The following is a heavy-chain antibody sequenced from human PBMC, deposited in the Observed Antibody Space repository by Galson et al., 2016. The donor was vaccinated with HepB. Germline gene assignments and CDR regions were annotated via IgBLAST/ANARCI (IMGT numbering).Heavy chain of an antibody. V-gene: IGHV3-23*01. CDR3: AKLYVTRLVLDALDI. J-gene: IGHJ3*02. D-gene: IGHD6-19*01. CDR2: ISFTVDYT. CDR1: GFTFSSYA. Sequence: SLRLSCAASGFTFSSYAMSWVRQAPGKGLEWVSSISFTVDYTYYADSVKGRFTVSRDNSRNTVSLQMNSLRAEDTAVYYCAKLYVTRLVLDALDIWGQGTMVTVSS.